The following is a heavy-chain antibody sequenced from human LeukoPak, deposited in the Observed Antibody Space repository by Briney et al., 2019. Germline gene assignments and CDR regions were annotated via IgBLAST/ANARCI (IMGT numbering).Heavy chain of an antibody. CDR3: ARRSEFGVLYYMDV. Sequence: PGWSLRLSCAASGFTFSTYSMNWVRQAPGKGPEWVSYISGSSGTIYYADSVKGRFTISRDNAKNSLYLQMNSLRAEDTAVYYCARRSEFGVLYYMDVWGKGTTVTVSS. CDR1: GFTFSTYS. V-gene: IGHV3-48*01. CDR2: ISGSSGTI. D-gene: IGHD3-16*01. J-gene: IGHJ6*03.